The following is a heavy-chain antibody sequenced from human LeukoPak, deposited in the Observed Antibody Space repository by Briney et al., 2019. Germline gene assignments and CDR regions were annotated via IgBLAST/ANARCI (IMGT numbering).Heavy chain of an antibody. CDR1: GFTSDDYA. Sequence: GGSLRLSCAASGFTSDDYAMHWVRQAPGKGLEWVSGISWNSGSIGYADSVKGRFTISRDNAKNSLYLQMNSLRAEDTALYYCAKGATFDYWGQGTLVTVSS. CDR3: AKGATFDY. CDR2: ISWNSGSI. J-gene: IGHJ4*02. V-gene: IGHV3-9*02.